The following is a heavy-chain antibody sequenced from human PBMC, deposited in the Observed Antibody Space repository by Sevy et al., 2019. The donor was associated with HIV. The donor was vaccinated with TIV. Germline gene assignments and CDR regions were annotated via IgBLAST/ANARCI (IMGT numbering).Heavy chain of an antibody. Sequence: GGSLRLSCAASGFTVSSNYMSWVRQAPGKGLEWVSVIYSGGSTYYADSVKGRFTISRDNSKNTLYLQMNSLRAEDTAVYYCAREVQQLVQGYYYYGMDVWGQGTTVTVSS. CDR3: AREVQQLVQGYYYYGMDV. CDR2: IYSGGST. D-gene: IGHD6-6*01. V-gene: IGHV3-53*01. CDR1: GFTVSSNY. J-gene: IGHJ6*02.